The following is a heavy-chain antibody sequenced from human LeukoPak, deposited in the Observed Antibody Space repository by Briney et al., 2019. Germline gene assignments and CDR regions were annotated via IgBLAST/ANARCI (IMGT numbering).Heavy chain of an antibody. J-gene: IGHJ4*02. CDR3: TRDYGGFDY. D-gene: IGHD4-23*01. Sequence: GGSLRLSCRASGVTFGGYVMTWVRQAPGKGLEWVGFIRSKVYGGTTEYAASVKGRFIISGDDSKSIAYLQMNSLKTEETAVYYCTRDYGGFDYWGQGTLVTVSS. CDR1: GVTFGGYV. V-gene: IGHV3-49*04. CDR2: IRSKVYGGTT.